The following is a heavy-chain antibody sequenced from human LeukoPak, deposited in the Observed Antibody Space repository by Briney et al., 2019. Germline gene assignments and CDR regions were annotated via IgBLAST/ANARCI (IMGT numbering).Heavy chain of an antibody. CDR2: IYPSGST. V-gene: IGHV4-4*07. CDR3: ARSYLDPYASGSLSVNY. CDR1: GGSISSYY. D-gene: IGHD3-10*01. J-gene: IGHJ4*02. Sequence: PSGTLSLTCTASGGSISSYYRSWIRQPPGKGLEWIGRIYPSGSTNYNLSLKRRVTMSVVTSKNQFSLKLSSLNAADTAVYYCARSYLDPYASGSLSVNYWSQGTLVNVSS.